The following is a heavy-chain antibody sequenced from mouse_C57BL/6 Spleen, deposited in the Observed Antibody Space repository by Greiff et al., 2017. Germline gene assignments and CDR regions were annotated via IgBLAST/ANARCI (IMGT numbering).Heavy chain of an antibody. D-gene: IGHD1-1*01. Sequence: QVQLQQSGPELVKPGASVKISCKASGYAFSSSWMNWVKQRPGKGLEWIGRIYPGDGDTNYNGKFKGKATLTADKSSSTAYMQLSSLTSEDSAVYFCARSGTTVVAPAMDYWGQGTSVTVSS. CDR1: GYAFSSSW. CDR3: ARSGTTVVAPAMDY. CDR2: IYPGDGDT. V-gene: IGHV1-82*01. J-gene: IGHJ4*01.